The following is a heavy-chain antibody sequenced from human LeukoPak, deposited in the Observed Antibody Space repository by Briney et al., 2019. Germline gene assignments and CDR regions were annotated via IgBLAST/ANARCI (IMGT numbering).Heavy chain of an antibody. Sequence: SETLSLTCTVSGGSISSYYWSWIRQPLGKGLGWIGRIYTSGSINYNPSLKSRVTMSVDTSKNQFSLKLSSVTAADTAVYHCAREKTPCSSTSCYTYYYYYYMDVWGKGTTVTVSS. CDR2: IYTSGSI. V-gene: IGHV4-4*07. D-gene: IGHD2-2*02. J-gene: IGHJ6*03. CDR3: AREKTPCSSTSCYTYYYYYYMDV. CDR1: GGSISSYY.